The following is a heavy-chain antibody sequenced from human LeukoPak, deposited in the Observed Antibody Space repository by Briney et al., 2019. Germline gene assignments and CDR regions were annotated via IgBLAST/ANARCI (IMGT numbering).Heavy chain of an antibody. V-gene: IGHV3-23*01. J-gene: IGHJ4*02. CDR1: GFTFSSYA. CDR3: ARGWGYDILTGYGGYFDY. D-gene: IGHD3-9*01. Sequence: GGSLRLSCAASGFTFSSYAMSWVRQAPGKGLEWVSGISGSGGSTYYADSVKGRFTISRDNSKNTLYLQMNSLRAEDTAVYYCARGWGYDILTGYGGYFDYWGQGALVTVSS. CDR2: ISGSGGST.